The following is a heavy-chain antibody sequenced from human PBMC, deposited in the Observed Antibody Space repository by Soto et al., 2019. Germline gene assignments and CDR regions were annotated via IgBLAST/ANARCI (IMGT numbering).Heavy chain of an antibody. D-gene: IGHD1-7*01. J-gene: IGHJ3*02. CDR1: GGSISTGGYY. V-gene: IGHV4-31*03. CDR2: IYHSGMT. Sequence: QVQLQESGPGLVKPSQTLSLTCTVSGGSISTGGYYWSWIRQHPGRGLEWIGYIYHSGMTFSNPSLQSRVAISIDTSKNKFSLKLSSVTAADTAVYYGATVRRELHDAFDIWGQGTMVSVSS. CDR3: ATVRRELHDAFDI.